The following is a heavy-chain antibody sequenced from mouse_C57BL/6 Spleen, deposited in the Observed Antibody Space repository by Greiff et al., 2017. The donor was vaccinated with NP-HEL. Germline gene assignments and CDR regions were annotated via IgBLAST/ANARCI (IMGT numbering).Heavy chain of an antibody. J-gene: IGHJ3*01. V-gene: IGHV1-82*01. CDR2: IYPGDGDT. D-gene: IGHD2-1*01. CDR1: GYAFSSSW. CDR3: ASGGYGNFAY. Sequence: QVQLQQSGPELVKPGASVEISCKASGYAFSSSWMNWVKQRPGKGLEWIGRIYPGDGDTNYNGKFKGKATLTADKSSSTAYMQLSSLTSEDSAVYFCASGGYGNFAYWGQGTLVTVSA.